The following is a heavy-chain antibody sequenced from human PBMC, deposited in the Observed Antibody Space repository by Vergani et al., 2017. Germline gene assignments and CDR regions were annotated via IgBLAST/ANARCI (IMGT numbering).Heavy chain of an antibody. CDR2: IIPIFGTA. CDR1: GGTFSSYA. Sequence: QAQLVQSGAEVKKPGSSVKVSCKASGGTFSSYAISWVRQAPGQGLEWMGRIIPIFGTANYAQKFQGRVTITADESTSTAYMELSSLRSEDTAVYYCARDRGFIVATPMTYYGMDVWGQGTTVTVSS. CDR3: ARDRGFIVATPMTYYGMDV. D-gene: IGHD5-12*01. J-gene: IGHJ6*02. V-gene: IGHV1-69*13.